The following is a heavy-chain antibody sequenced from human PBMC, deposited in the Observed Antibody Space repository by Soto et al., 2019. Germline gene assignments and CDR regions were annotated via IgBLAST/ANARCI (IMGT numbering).Heavy chain of an antibody. D-gene: IGHD2-15*01. J-gene: IGHJ3*02. CDR3: ARDTLGYCSGGSCFGDDAFDI. Sequence: QVQLVQSGAEVKKPGSSVKVSCKASGGTFSSYAISWVRQAPGQGLEWMGGIIPIFGTANYEQKFQGRVTITADESTSTAYMELSSLRSEDTAVYYCARDTLGYCSGGSCFGDDAFDIWGQGTMVTVSS. CDR2: IIPIFGTA. V-gene: IGHV1-69*01. CDR1: GGTFSSYA.